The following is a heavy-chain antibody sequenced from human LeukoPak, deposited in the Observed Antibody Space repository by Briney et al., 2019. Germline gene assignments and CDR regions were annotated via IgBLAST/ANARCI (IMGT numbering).Heavy chain of an antibody. J-gene: IGHJ4*02. CDR3: AKASLEY. CDR1: GFTFSINE. CDR2: ISSSGGTT. Sequence: TGGSLRLSCAASGFTFSINEMSWVRQAPGKGLEWVSYISSSGGTTFYADSVKGRFTISRDNTKNSLYLQMNSLGAEDTAIYYCAKASLEYWGQGTLVAVSS. V-gene: IGHV3-48*03.